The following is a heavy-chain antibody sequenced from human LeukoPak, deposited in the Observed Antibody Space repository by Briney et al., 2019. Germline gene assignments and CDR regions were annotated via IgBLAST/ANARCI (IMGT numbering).Heavy chain of an antibody. J-gene: IGHJ5*02. Sequence: SETLSLTCTVSGGSISSSSYYWSWIRQPPGKGLEWIGYIYYSGSTNYNPSLKSRVTISVDTSKNQFSLKLSSVTAADTAVYYCARGTLAPNWFDPWGQGTLVTVSS. V-gene: IGHV4-61*01. CDR3: ARGTLAPNWFDP. CDR1: GGSISSSSYY. CDR2: IYYSGST.